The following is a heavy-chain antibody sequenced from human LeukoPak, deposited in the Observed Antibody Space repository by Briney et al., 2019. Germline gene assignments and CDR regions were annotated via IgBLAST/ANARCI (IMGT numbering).Heavy chain of an antibody. CDR2: IGTAGDT. Sequence: GGSLRLSCAASGFTFSSYDMHWVRQATGKGLEWVSAIGTAGDTYYPGSVKGRFTISRENAKNSLYLQMNSLRAGDTAVYYCARGPLGQQLYYYGMDVWGQGTTVTVSS. CDR3: ARGPLGQQLYYYGMDV. J-gene: IGHJ6*02. CDR1: GFTFSSYD. V-gene: IGHV3-13*01. D-gene: IGHD6-13*01.